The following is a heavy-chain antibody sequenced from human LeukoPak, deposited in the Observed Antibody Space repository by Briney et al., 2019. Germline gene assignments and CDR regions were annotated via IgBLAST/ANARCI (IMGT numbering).Heavy chain of an antibody. CDR1: GDSFSRCW. CDR3: ARRDYDIGY. V-gene: IGHV5-51*01. J-gene: IGHJ4*02. CDR2: IYPGDSDT. Sequence: ESRTISSWGSGDSFSRCWNGWGRRMPEKRLEWMGIIYPGDSDTRYSPSFQGQVTISADKSISTAYLQWSSLKASDTAMYYCARRDYDIGYWGQGTLVTVSS. D-gene: IGHD3-9*01.